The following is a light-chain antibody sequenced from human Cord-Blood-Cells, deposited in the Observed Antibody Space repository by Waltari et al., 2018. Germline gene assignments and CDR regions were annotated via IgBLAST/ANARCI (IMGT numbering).Light chain of an antibody. CDR2: DAS. Sequence: EIVLAQSPATLSLSPGERATLSCRASQSVSSYLAWYQQKPGQAPRLLIYDASNRATGSPARFSGSVSGTDFTLTISSLGPEDFAVYYCQQRSNWPPGGITFGQGTRLEIK. CDR3: QQRSNWPPGGIT. J-gene: IGKJ5*01. V-gene: IGKV3-11*01. CDR1: QSVSSY.